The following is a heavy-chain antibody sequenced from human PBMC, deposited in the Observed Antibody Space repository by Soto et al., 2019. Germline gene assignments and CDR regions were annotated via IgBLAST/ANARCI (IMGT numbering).Heavy chain of an antibody. Sequence: RRLSFAASGFTFDDYTMHWVRQAPGKGLEWVSLISWDGGSTYYADSVKGRFTISRDNSKNSLYLQMNSLRTEDTALYYCANGVGATGDGMDVWGQGPTVTVSS. D-gene: IGHD1-26*01. CDR2: ISWDGGST. CDR3: ANGVGATGDGMDV. V-gene: IGHV3-43*01. J-gene: IGHJ6*02. CDR1: GFTFDDYT.